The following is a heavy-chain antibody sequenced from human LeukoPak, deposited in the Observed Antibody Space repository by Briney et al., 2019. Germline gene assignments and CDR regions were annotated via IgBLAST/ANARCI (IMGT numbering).Heavy chain of an antibody. D-gene: IGHD6-19*01. V-gene: IGHV3-21*01. J-gene: IGHJ6*02. Sequence: GGSLRLSCAASRFSISLYSFYWVRQAPGKGLEWVSSISARSDYIYYADSVEGRFTISRDNAKNSLYLQMNSLRAEDTAAFYCARVTSSGRNYYHYPMDVWGQGTTVTVSS. CDR3: ARVTSSGRNYYHYPMDV. CDR1: RFSISLYS. CDR2: ISARSDYI.